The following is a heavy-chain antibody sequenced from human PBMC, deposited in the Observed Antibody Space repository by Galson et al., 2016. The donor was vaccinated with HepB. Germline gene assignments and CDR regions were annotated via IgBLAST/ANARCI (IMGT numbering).Heavy chain of an antibody. J-gene: IGHJ3*01. V-gene: IGHV5-51*01. CDR3: ARRNYNENSAAIDH. Sequence: QSGAEVKKPGESLKISCEGSGYSFPSYRIGWVRQMSGKGLEWMGIIYPVDSSTRYSPSFLGQVTSSAYKSISTAYLQWSSLKASDTAIYYCARRNYNENSAAIDHWGQGTMVTVSS. CDR2: IYPVDSST. CDR1: GYSFPSYR. D-gene: IGHD3-10*01.